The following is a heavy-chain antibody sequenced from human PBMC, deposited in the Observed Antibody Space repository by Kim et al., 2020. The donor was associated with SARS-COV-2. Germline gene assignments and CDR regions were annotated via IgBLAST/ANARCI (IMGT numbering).Heavy chain of an antibody. D-gene: IGHD2-15*01. CDR3: ARHLLGDCSGGSCYPAYYFDY. J-gene: IGHJ4*02. CDR1: GGSISSSSYY. CDR2: IFYSGST. Sequence: SETLSLTCTVSGGSISSSSYYWGWIRQPPGKGLEWIGSIFYSGSTYYNPSLKSRVTISVDTSKNQFSLKLSSVTAADTAVYYCARHLLGDCSGGSCYPAYYFDYWGQGTLVTVSS. V-gene: IGHV4-39*01.